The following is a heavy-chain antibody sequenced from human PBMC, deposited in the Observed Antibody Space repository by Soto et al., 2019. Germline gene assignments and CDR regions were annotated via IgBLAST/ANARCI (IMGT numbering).Heavy chain of an antibody. D-gene: IGHD3-22*01. CDR3: ARVYVPPNYYDSSGFFDY. V-gene: IGHV3-21*01. J-gene: IGHJ4*02. Sequence: GGSLRLSCAASGFTFSSYSMNWVRQAPGKGLEWVSSISSSSSYIYYADSVKGRFTISRDNAKNSLYLQMNSLRAEDTAVYYCARVYVPPNYYDSSGFFDYWGQGTLVTISS. CDR2: ISSSSSYI. CDR1: GFTFSSYS.